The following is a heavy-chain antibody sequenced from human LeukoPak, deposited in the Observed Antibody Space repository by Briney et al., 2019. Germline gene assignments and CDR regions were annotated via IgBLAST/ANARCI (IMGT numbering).Heavy chain of an antibody. V-gene: IGHV4-34*01. CDR2: XXHXXXT. CDR1: GGSFXXYY. D-gene: IGHD6-19*01. Sequence: PSETLSLTCAVYGGSFXXYYWSWIRQPPGXXXXXXXXXXHXXXTNXXXXXXXXXXXSXXXSKNQXSLXLSSVTAADTAVYYCARXGRRIAVAARGGFDYWGQGTLVTVSS. CDR3: ARXGRRIAVAARGGFDY. J-gene: IGHJ4*02.